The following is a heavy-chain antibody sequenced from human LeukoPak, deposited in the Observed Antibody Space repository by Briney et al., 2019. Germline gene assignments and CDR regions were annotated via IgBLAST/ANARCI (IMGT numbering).Heavy chain of an antibody. Sequence: RPSETLSLTCTVSGGSISSSSYYWGWIRQPPGKGLEWIGSIYYSGSTYYNPSLKSRVPISVDTSKNQFSLKLSSVTAADTAVYYCARQGPHMTSYYFDYWGQGTLVTVSS. CDR2: IYYSGST. V-gene: IGHV4-39*01. CDR3: ARQGPHMTSYYFDY. J-gene: IGHJ4*02. CDR1: GGSISSSSYY. D-gene: IGHD2-21*01.